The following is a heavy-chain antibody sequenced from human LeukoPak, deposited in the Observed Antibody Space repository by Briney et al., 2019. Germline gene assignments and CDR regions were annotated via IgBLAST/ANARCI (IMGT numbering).Heavy chain of an antibody. CDR3: AREVHGSGSLDY. CDR1: GYNFNEYF. CDR2: ISAYNGNT. Sequence: GASVKVSCKASGYNFNEYFLHWVRQAPGQGLEWMGWISAYNGNTNYAQKLQGRVTMTTDTSTSTAYMELRSLRSDDTAVYYRAREVHGSGSLDYWGQGTLVTVSS. J-gene: IGHJ4*02. D-gene: IGHD3-10*01. V-gene: IGHV1-18*01.